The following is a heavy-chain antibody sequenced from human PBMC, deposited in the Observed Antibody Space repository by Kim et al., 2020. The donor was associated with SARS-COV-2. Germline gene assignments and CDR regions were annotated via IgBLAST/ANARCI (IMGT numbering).Heavy chain of an antibody. CDR3: ARDAISASSRGWFSC. D-gene: IGHD6-19*01. CDR1: GFTFTMYA. V-gene: IGHV3-30*04. CDR2: ISFDGSNK. Sequence: GGSLRLSCAASGFTFTMYAMHWVRQAPGKGLEWVAFISFDGSNKNYADSVKGRFTVSRDSSKNTVFLEMSSLRLADTALYFCARDAISASSRGWFSCWG. J-gene: IGHJ1*01.